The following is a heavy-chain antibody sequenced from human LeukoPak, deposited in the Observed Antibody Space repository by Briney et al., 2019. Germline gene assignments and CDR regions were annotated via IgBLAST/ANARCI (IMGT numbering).Heavy chain of an antibody. CDR1: GFTFTSSA. V-gene: IGHV1-58*02. D-gene: IGHD2-2*01. CDR3: ARDRYCSSTSCSTARYYYYMDV. CDR2: IVVGSDNT. Sequence: ASVKVSCKASGFTFTSSAMQWVRQARGQRLEWIGWIVVGSDNTNYAQKFQERVTITRDMSTSTAYMELSSLRSEDTAVYYCARDRYCSSTSCSTARYYYYMDVWGKGTTVTVSS. J-gene: IGHJ6*03.